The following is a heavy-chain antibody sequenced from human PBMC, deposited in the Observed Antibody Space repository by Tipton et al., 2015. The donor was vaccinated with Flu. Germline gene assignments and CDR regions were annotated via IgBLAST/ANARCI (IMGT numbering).Heavy chain of an antibody. V-gene: IGHV4-38-2*01. CDR3: ARSTYYYGSGSSDY. D-gene: IGHD3-10*01. J-gene: IGHJ4*02. Sequence: LRLSCAVSGDSISSDFYWAWIRQFPGKGLEWIGTVSRTGSTIYNPSLKSRVTISVDTAKNQFSQRLSSVTAADTAVYYCARSTYYYGSGSSDYWGQGTLVAVSS. CDR1: GDSISSDFY. CDR2: VSRTGST.